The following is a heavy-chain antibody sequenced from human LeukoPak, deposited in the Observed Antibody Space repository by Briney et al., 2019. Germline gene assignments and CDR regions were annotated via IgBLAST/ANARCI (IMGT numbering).Heavy chain of an antibody. Sequence: SESLSLTCTVSGGSILSTSFSWGWIRQSPGKGLEWIGALSYTGSAYSNPSLKSRVTISVDTSKNQFTLKLSSVTAADTAVYYCARDEVGGVKYWGQGTLVTVSS. CDR2: LSYTGSA. D-gene: IGHD3-16*01. V-gene: IGHV4-39*06. CDR3: ARDEVGGVKY. CDR1: GGSILSTSFS. J-gene: IGHJ4*02.